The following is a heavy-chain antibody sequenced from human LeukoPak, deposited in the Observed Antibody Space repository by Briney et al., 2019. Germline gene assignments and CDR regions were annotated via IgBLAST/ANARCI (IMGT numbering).Heavy chain of an antibody. D-gene: IGHD3-22*01. CDR2: TYSGGRT. CDR1: GFTVSSNY. V-gene: IGHV3-53*05. CDR3: AKDDYYDSSGDPNWFDP. J-gene: IGHJ5*02. Sequence: GGSLRLSCAASGFTVSSNYMSWVRQAPGKGLEWVSVTYSGGRTYYADSVKGRFTISRDNSKNTLYLQMNSLRAEDTAVYFCAKDDYYDSSGDPNWFDPWGQGTLVTVSS.